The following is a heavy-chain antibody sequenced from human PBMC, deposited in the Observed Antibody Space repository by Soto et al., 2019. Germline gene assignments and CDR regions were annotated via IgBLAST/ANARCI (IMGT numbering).Heavy chain of an antibody. CDR2: TYYRSKWYN. J-gene: IGHJ3*02. V-gene: IGHV6-1*01. Sequence: PSQTLSLTCAISGDSVSSNSAAWNWIRQSPSRGLEWLGRTYYRSKWYNDYAVSVKSRITINPDTSKNQFYLQLNSVTPEDTAVYYCAREFGEAVAGFAFDIWGQGKMVTVSS. D-gene: IGHD6-19*01. CDR1: GDSVSSNSAA. CDR3: AREFGEAVAGFAFDI.